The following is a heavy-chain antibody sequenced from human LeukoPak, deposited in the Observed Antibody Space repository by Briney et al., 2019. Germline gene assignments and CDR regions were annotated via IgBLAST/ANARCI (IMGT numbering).Heavy chain of an antibody. CDR3: ARQVSDYFYYYIDV. J-gene: IGHJ6*03. CDR1: GGSIGSSGYY. V-gene: IGHV4-39*01. Sequence: PSETLSLXCSVSGGSIGSSGYYWNWSRQPPGKGLEWVGSIYYSGTTYYNSSLKSRVTISEDTSKNRFSLMLTSVTAADTAVYYCARQVSDYFYYYIDVWGEGTTVIVSS. CDR2: IYYSGTT.